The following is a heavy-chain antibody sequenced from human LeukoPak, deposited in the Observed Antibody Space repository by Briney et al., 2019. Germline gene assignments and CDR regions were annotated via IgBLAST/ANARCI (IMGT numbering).Heavy chain of an antibody. Sequence: GGSLRLSCAASGFTVSSNYMSWVRQAPGKGLEWVANIKQDGSEKYYVDSVKGRFTISRDNAKNSLYLQMNSLRAEDTAVYYCARDMNHWGSGWYGYFQHWGQGTLVTVSS. V-gene: IGHV3-7*01. J-gene: IGHJ1*01. CDR3: ARDMNHWGSGWYGYFQH. D-gene: IGHD6-19*01. CDR1: GFTVSSNY. CDR2: IKQDGSEK.